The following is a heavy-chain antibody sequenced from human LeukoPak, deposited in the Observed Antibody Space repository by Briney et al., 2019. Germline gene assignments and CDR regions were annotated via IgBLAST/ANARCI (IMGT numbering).Heavy chain of an antibody. V-gene: IGHV3-30*04. J-gene: IGHJ4*02. D-gene: IGHD3-22*01. CDR2: ISYDGSNK. Sequence: GGSLRLSCAASGFTFSSYAMHWVRQAPGKGLEWVAVISYDGSNKYYADSVKGRFTISRDNSKNTLYLQMNSLRAEDTAVYYCAKDPSGRYYYDSSGYHGDYYFDYWGQGTLVTVSS. CDR1: GFTFSSYA. CDR3: AKDPSGRYYYDSSGYHGDYYFDY.